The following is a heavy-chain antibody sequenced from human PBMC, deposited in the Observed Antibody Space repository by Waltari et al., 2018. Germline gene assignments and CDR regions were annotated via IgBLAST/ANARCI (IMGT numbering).Heavy chain of an antibody. Sequence: QVQLVQSGPEVKMPGASVKVSCKTSGYTFTSYYIHWVRQAPGQGLEGRGISNPSSGTSTYAQRFQGRVTLTRDMSTGTVSMELSSLRSEDTAVYYCARDASTVGATTLQYWGQGTLVTVSS. D-gene: IGHD1-26*01. CDR3: ARDASTVGATTLQY. J-gene: IGHJ4*02. CDR2: SNPSSGTS. V-gene: IGHV1-46*01. CDR1: GYTFTSYY.